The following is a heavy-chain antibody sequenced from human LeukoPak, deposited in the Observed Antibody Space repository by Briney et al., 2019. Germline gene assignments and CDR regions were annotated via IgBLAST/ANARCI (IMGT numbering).Heavy chain of an antibody. CDR3: ARYPSTYYDFWSGYSSWFDP. J-gene: IGHJ5*02. V-gene: IGHV1-2*02. Sequence: ASVKVSCKASGYTFTGYYMHWVRQAPGQGLEWMGWINPNSGGTNYVQKFQGRVTMTRDTSISTAYMELSRLRSDDTAVYYCARYPSTYYDFWSGYSSWFDPWGQGTLVTVSS. D-gene: IGHD3-3*01. CDR1: GYTFTGYY. CDR2: INPNSGGT.